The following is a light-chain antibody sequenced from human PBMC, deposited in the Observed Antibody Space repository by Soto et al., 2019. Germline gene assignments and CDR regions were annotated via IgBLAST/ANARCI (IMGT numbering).Light chain of an antibody. CDR3: QHLRTYPFS. Sequence: DIQLTQSPSVLSASVGDRVTVSCRASQDISTSLAWFQQKAGKVPQLLVYPASTLQDGVPSRFSGSGSGTSFTLTINNLQDEDFATYYCQHLRTYPFSFGQGTKLDIK. V-gene: IGKV1-9*01. CDR2: PAS. J-gene: IGKJ2*03. CDR1: QDISTS.